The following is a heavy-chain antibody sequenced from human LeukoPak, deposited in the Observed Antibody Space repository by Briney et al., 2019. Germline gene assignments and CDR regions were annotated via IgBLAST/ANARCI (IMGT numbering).Heavy chain of an antibody. D-gene: IGHD3-16*01. J-gene: IGHJ5*02. CDR3: ARASADYDPLTWFDP. CDR2: IIPIFGTA. CDR1: GGTFSSYA. Sequence: TVKVSCKASGGTFSSYAISWVRQAPGQGLEWMGGIIPIFGTANYAQKFQGRVTITADESTSTAYMELSSLRSEDTAVYYCARASADYDPLTWFDPWGQGTLVTVSS. V-gene: IGHV1-69*13.